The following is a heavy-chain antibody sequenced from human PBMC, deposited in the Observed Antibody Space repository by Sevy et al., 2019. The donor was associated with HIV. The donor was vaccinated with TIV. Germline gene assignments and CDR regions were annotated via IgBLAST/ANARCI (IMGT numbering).Heavy chain of an antibody. CDR2: ISYDGSNK. CDR1: GFTFSSYG. CDR3: AKADSSGYYYLDY. D-gene: IGHD3-22*01. V-gene: IGHV3-30*18. J-gene: IGHJ4*02. Sequence: GGSLRLSCAASGFTFSSYGMHWVRQAPGKGLEWVAVISYDGSNKYYADSVKGRFTISRYNSKNTLYLQMNSLRAEDTAVYYCAKADSSGYYYLDYWGQGTLVTVSS.